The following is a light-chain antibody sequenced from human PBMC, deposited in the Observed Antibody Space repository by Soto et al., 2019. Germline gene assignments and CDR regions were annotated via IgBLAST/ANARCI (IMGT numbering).Light chain of an antibody. CDR2: EVN. V-gene: IGLV2-14*01. J-gene: IGLJ1*01. Sequence: QTVLTQPASVSGSPRQSITISCTGASRDVGGYTYVSWYQQHPGKAPKLMIYEVNNRPSGVSNRFSGSKYGNTASLTISGLQAEDEADYYCSSYRSSGTLYVFGTGTKVTVL. CDR1: SRDVGGYTY. CDR3: SSYRSSGTLYV.